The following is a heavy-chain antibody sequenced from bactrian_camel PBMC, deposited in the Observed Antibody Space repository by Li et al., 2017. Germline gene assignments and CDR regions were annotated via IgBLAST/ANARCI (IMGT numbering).Heavy chain of an antibody. CDR1: GYPGRMYC. CDR3: ARGPENLWEFGY. V-gene: IGHV3S53*01. Sequence: VQLVESGGGSVQAGGSLRLSCAASGYPGRMYCMGWFRQAPGKEREGVAAFDSDGITHYADSVKGRFTISRDNAKDTLYLQMNSLKIEDTAVYYCARGPENLWEFGYWGQGTQVTVS. CDR2: FDSDGIT. J-gene: IGHJ4*01.